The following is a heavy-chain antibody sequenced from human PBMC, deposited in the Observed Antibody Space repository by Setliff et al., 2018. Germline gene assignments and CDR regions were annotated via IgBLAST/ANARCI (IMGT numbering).Heavy chain of an antibody. V-gene: IGHV4-34*01. J-gene: IGHJ6*03. CDR2: INHSGNT. CDR3: ARMTGFQYIDV. Sequence: SETLSLTCAVYGGSFSAYYWSWIRQPPGKGLEWIAEINHSGNTNFNPSLKSQVTISVDTSKNQFSLTLTSVTAADTAVYYCARMTGFQYIDVWGKGTTVTVSS. CDR1: GGSFSAYY. D-gene: IGHD3-3*01.